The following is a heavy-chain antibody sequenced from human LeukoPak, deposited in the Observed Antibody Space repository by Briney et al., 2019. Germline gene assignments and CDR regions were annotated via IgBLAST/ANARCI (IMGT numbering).Heavy chain of an antibody. Sequence: GGSLRLSCAASGFTFSSYWMSWVRQAPGKGLEWVAVISYDGSNKYYADSVKGRFTISRDNSKNTLYLQMNSLRAEDTAMYYCAKDRLSSGWWDYYYFGMDVWGQGTTVTVSS. D-gene: IGHD6-19*01. V-gene: IGHV3-30*18. CDR3: AKDRLSSGWWDYYYFGMDV. J-gene: IGHJ6*02. CDR2: ISYDGSNK. CDR1: GFTFSSYW.